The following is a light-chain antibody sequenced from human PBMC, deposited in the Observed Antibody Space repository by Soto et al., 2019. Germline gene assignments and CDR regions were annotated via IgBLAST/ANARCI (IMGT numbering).Light chain of an antibody. J-gene: IGKJ1*01. V-gene: IGKV1-6*01. CDR2: SAS. CDR3: LQDYNYPWT. CDR1: QGISTD. Sequence: AIQMTQSPSSLSASVGDRVTITCRASQGISTDLGWYQQKPGKAPKLLIYSASNLHSGVPARFSGSGSGTDFTLTISSLQPEDFATYYCLQDYNYPWTFGQGTKVEIK.